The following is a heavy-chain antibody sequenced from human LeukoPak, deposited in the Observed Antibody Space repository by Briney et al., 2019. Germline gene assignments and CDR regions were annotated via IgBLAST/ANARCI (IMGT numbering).Heavy chain of an antibody. J-gene: IGHJ4*02. CDR1: GASMRSETHY. Sequence: SETLSLTCSVSGASMRSETHYWSWLRQHPGKGPEWIAYIYYTAGAYYNPSLESRVSISLDASENQFSLKLSSVTAADTAVYYCARGRRELKYAPDYWGQGTLVTVSS. V-gene: IGHV4-31*03. D-gene: IGHD2-2*01. CDR3: ARGRRELKYAPDY. CDR2: IYYTAGA.